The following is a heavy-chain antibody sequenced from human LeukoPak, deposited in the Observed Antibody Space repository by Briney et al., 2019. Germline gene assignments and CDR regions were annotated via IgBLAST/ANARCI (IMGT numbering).Heavy chain of an antibody. CDR1: GFTFSNYW. CDR2: INEGGSVT. CDR3: SRDLRGRDDY. D-gene: IGHD5-24*01. Sequence: GGSLRLSCAASGFTFSNYWMHWVRQAPGKGLVWVSRINEGGSVTDYADSVKGRFTISRDNAKNTLYLEMNSLRAEDTAVYYCSRDLRGRDDYWGQETLVSVSS. J-gene: IGHJ4*02. V-gene: IGHV3-74*01.